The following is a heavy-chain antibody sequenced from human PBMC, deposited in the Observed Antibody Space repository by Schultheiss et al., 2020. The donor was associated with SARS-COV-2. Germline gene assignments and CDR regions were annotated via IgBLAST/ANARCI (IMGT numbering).Heavy chain of an antibody. CDR1: GGSFSGYY. J-gene: IGHJ6*02. D-gene: IGHD4-17*01. CDR3: ARGGVDYGDYGEYYYYGMDV. V-gene: IGHV4-34*01. Sequence: SETLSLTCAVYGGSFSGYYWSWIRQPPGKGLEWIGEINHSGSTNYNPSLKSRVTISVDTSKNQFSLKLSSVTAADTAVYYCARGGVDYGDYGEYYYYGMDVWGQGTTVTVSS. CDR2: INHSGST.